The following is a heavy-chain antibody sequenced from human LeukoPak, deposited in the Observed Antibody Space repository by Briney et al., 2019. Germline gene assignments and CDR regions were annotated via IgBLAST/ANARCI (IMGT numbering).Heavy chain of an antibody. Sequence: GVSVKVSCKASGYTFTSYYMHWVRQAPGQGLEWMGVIHPSGGGTNYAPKFQGRVTMTRDTSTTTVFMEMSSLTSEDTAIYYCARMEMDPAMVTNYFDYWGQGTLVTVSS. J-gene: IGHJ4*02. V-gene: IGHV1-46*01. CDR1: GYTFTSYY. CDR2: IHPSGGGT. CDR3: ARMEMDPAMVTNYFDY. D-gene: IGHD5-18*01.